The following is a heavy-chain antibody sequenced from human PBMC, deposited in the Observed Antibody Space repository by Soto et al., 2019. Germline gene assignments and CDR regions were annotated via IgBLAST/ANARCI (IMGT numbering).Heavy chain of an antibody. CDR3: ARDGTIFGVVRTSYYYGMDV. V-gene: IGHV3-11*01. D-gene: IGHD3-3*01. J-gene: IGHJ6*02. CDR1: GFTFSDYY. CDR2: ISSSGSTI. Sequence: QVQLVESGGGLVKPGGSLRLSCAASGFTFSDYYMSWIRQAPGKGLEWVSYISSSGSTIYYADSVKGRFTISRDKAKNALYLQMNILRAEDTAVYYCARDGTIFGVVRTSYYYGMDVWGQGTTVTVSS.